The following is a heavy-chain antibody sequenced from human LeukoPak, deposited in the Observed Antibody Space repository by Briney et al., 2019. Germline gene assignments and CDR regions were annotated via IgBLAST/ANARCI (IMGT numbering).Heavy chain of an antibody. CDR3: ARDNYGDYYYYGMDV. V-gene: IGHV4-61*01. Sequence: SETLSLTCTVSGGSVSSGSYYWSWIRQPPGKGLEWIGYIYYSGSTNYNPSLKSRVTISVDTSKNQFSLKLSSVTAADTAVYYCARDNYGDYYYYGMDVRGKGTTVTVSS. CDR1: GGSVSSGSYY. D-gene: IGHD4-17*01. CDR2: IYYSGST. J-gene: IGHJ6*04.